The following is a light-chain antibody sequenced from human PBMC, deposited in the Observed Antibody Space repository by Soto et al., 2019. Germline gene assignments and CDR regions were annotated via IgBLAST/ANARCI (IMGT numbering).Light chain of an antibody. V-gene: IGKV1-8*01. CDR2: AAS. CDR1: QSIGTY. CDR3: QQYYIYPPT. Sequence: AIRMTQSPSSFSASTGDRVTITCRASQSIGTYLAWYQQIPGRAPKLLIFAASTLQRGVPSRFSGSGSGTDFTPTISCLQYEDFATYYCQQYYIYPPTFGGGTKVEIK. J-gene: IGKJ4*01.